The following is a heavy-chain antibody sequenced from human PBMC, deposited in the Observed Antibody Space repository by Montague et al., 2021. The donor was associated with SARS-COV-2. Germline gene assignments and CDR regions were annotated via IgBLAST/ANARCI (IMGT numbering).Heavy chain of an antibody. CDR3: ARLRDGVVASPILGVGAYYSYYFFDV. Sequence: SETLSPTCAVYGGSFSGYHWNWIRQPPGKGLEWIGEINHGGITNYNPSLKSRLTISADTSKNQFSLKLTSVSAADTAVYYCARLRDGVVASPILGVGAYYSYYFFDVWGKGTPVTVSS. CDR1: GGSFSGYH. V-gene: IGHV4-34*01. J-gene: IGHJ6*03. D-gene: IGHD3-10*01. CDR2: INHGGIT.